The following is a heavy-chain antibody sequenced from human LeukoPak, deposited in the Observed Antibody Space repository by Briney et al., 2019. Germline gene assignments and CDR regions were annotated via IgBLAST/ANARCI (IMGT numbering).Heavy chain of an antibody. CDR1: GFTFSSYS. J-gene: IGHJ4*02. Sequence: GGSLRLSCAASGFTFSSYSMNWVRQAPGRGLEWVSSISSSSSYIYYADSVKGRFTISRDNSKNTLYLQMNSLRAEDTAVYYCAKEGFTYYYDSSGYSLDYWGQGTLVTVPS. V-gene: IGHV3-21*04. CDR2: ISSSSSYI. D-gene: IGHD3-22*01. CDR3: AKEGFTYYYDSSGYSLDY.